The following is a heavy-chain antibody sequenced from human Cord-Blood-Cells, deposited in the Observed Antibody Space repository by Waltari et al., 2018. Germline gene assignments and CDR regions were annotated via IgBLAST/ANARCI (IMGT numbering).Heavy chain of an antibody. V-gene: IGHV3-48*03. CDR1: GFTFSSYE. Sequence: VQLVESGGGLVQPGGSLRLSCAASGFTFSSYEMNWVRQAPGKGLEWVSYISSSGSTIYYADSVKGRFTISRDNAKNSLYLQMNSLRAEDTAVYYCARDRRWDPLTPHWYFDLWGRGTLVTVSS. J-gene: IGHJ2*01. D-gene: IGHD1-26*01. CDR2: ISSSGSTI. CDR3: ARDRRWDPLTPHWYFDL.